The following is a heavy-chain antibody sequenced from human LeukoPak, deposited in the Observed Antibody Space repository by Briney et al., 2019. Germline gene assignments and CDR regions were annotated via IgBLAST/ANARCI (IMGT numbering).Heavy chain of an antibody. J-gene: IGHJ6*02. V-gene: IGHV4-39*07. Sequence: SETLSLTCTVSGGSISSSSYYWGWIRQPPGKGLEWIGSIYYSGSTYYNPSLKSRVTISVDTSKNQFSLKLSSVTAADTAVYYCARDKTVRGVRYYYYGMDVWGQGTTVTVSS. CDR2: IYYSGST. CDR1: GGSISSSSYY. D-gene: IGHD3-10*01. CDR3: ARDKTVRGVRYYYYGMDV.